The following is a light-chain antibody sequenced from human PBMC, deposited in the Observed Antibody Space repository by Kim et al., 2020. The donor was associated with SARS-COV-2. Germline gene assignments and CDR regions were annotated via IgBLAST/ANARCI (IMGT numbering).Light chain of an antibody. CDR1: SSDVGGQKY. V-gene: IGLV2-8*01. Sequence: QSVLTQPPSASGSPGQSVTISCTGTSSDVGGQKYVSWYQQQPGKAPKLMIYEVNRRPSGVPDRFSGSKSGNTASLTVSRLQAEDEADYYCTSYGGSNNLVIGGGTQLTVL. CDR2: EVN. J-gene: IGLJ2*01. CDR3: TSYGGSNNLV.